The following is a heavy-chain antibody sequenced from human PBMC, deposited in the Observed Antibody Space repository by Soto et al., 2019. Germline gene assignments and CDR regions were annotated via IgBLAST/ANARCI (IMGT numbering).Heavy chain of an antibody. D-gene: IGHD3-22*01. Sequence: GASVKVSCKASGYTFTSYGISWVRQAPGQGLEWMGWISAYNGNTNYAQKLQGRVTMTTDTSTSTAYMELRSLRSDDTAVYYCARANYYDSSGYYGPFDYWGQGTLVTVSS. CDR2: ISAYNGNT. V-gene: IGHV1-18*01. CDR3: ARANYYDSSGYYGPFDY. CDR1: GYTFTSYG. J-gene: IGHJ4*02.